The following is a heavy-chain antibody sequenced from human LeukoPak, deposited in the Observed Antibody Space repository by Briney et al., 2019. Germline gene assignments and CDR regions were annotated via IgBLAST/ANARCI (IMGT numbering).Heavy chain of an antibody. Sequence: GRSLRLSCAASGVTLSSYAMPGFPQAPGKGLEGVAVISYDGSNKYYADSVKGRFTISRDNSKNTLYLQMNSLRAEDTAVYYCALRDGYNLYYFDYWGQGTLVTVSS. D-gene: IGHD5-12*01. J-gene: IGHJ4*02. CDR2: ISYDGSNK. CDR1: GVTLSSYA. CDR3: ALRDGYNLYYFDY. V-gene: IGHV3-30*03.